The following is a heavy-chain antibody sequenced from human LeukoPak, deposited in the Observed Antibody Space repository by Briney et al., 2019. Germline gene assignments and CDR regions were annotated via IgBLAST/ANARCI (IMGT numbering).Heavy chain of an antibody. Sequence: PGGSLRLSCAASGFTFSSYNMNWVRQAPGKGLEWVSSISSGSSYIYYADSVKGRFTISRDNSKNTLYLQMNSLRAEDTAVYYCAKGGIVATIVSFPDYWGQGTLVTVSS. CDR1: GFTFSSYN. CDR2: ISSGSSYI. V-gene: IGHV3-21*04. CDR3: AKGGIVATIVSFPDY. D-gene: IGHD5-12*01. J-gene: IGHJ4*02.